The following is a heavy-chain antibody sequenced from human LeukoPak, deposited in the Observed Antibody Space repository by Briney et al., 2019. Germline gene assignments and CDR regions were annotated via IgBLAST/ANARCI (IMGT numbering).Heavy chain of an antibody. J-gene: IGHJ3*02. D-gene: IGHD5-12*01. CDR2: IYSGGST. Sequence: PGGSLRLSCAASGFTVSSNYMSWVRQAPGKGLEWVSVIYSGGSTYYADSVKGRFTISRDNSKNTLYLQMNSLRAEDTAVYYCAKDSGSYGTDAFDIWGQGTMVTVSS. CDR1: GFTVSSNY. V-gene: IGHV3-66*01. CDR3: AKDSGSYGTDAFDI.